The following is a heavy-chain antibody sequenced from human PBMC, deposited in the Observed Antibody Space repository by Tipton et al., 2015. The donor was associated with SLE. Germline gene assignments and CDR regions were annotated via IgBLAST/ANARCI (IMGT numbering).Heavy chain of an antibody. CDR2: IYYSGTT. CDR3: ARGDFWSGLDY. V-gene: IGHV4-59*11. CDR1: GGSITSRY. Sequence: TLSLTCTVSGGSITSRYWNWVRQPPGKGLEWIGYIYYSGTTSYNSSLKSRVIISVDSAKNQFSLKVSSVTAADTAVYFCARGDFWSGLDYWAREPWSPSPQ. D-gene: IGHD3-3*01. J-gene: IGHJ4*02.